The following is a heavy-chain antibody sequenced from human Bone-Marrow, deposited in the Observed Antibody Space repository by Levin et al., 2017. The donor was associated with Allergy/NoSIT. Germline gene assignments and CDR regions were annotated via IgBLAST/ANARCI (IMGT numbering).Heavy chain of an antibody. V-gene: IGHV4-39*07. J-gene: IGHJ4*02. D-gene: IGHD3-10*01. CDR2: IYYSGST. CDR3: ARVTMVRGVMWFDY. CDR1: GGSISSSSYY. Sequence: SETLSLTCTVSGGSISSSSYYWGWIRQPPGKGLEWIGSIYYSGSTYYNPSLKSRVTISVDTSKNQFSLKLSSVTAADTAVYYCARVTMVRGVMWFDYWGQGTLVTVSS.